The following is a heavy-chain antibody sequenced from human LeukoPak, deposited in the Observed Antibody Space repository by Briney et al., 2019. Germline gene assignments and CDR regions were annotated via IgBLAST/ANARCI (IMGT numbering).Heavy chain of an antibody. CDR2: INHSGST. D-gene: IGHD3-10*01. CDR1: GGSFSGYY. Sequence: SETLSLTCAVYGGSFSGYYWSWIRQPPGKGLEWIGEINHSGSTNYNPSLKSRVTISVDTSKNQFSLKLSSVTAADTAVYYCARGGGFGELLYDYWGQGTLVTVSS. V-gene: IGHV4-34*01. CDR3: ARGGGFGELLYDY. J-gene: IGHJ4*02.